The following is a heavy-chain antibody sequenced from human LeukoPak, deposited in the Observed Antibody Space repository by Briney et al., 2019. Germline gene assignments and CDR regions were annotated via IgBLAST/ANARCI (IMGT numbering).Heavy chain of an antibody. CDR1: GITFRSSS. V-gene: IGHV3-30*02. CDR2: IRFDGSTK. CDR3: AQPDF. J-gene: IGHJ4*02. Sequence: PGGSLRLSCAASGITFRSSSMHWVRQAPGKGLEWLAFIRFDGSTKYYADSVKGRFTVSRDNSKSTLYLQMNSLRAEDTAVYYCAQPDFWGQGTLVTVSS.